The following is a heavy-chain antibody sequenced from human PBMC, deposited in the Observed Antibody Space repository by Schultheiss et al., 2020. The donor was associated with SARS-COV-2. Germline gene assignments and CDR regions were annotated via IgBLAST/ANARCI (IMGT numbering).Heavy chain of an antibody. Sequence: ASVKVSCKASGYTFTSYGISWVRQAPGQGLEWMGWISAYNGNTNYAQKFQGRVTITADESTSTAYMELRSLRSDDTAVYYCARDGLGRFRELLMVDYWGQGTLVTVSS. J-gene: IGHJ4*02. CDR3: ARDGLGRFRELLMVDY. D-gene: IGHD3-10*01. CDR2: ISAYNGNT. CDR1: GYTFTSYG. V-gene: IGHV1-18*01.